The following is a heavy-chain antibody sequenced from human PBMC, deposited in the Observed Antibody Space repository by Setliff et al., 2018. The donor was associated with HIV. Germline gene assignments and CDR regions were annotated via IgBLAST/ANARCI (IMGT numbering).Heavy chain of an antibody. D-gene: IGHD1-26*01. Sequence: GGSLRLSCAASGFTVSSTYMSWVRQSPVRGLEWVSVVYSAGNTYYADSVKGRFTVSRDESENTMYLQMRSLRAEDTAVYYCARDDPAGGIDYWGQGTLVTVSS. CDR3: ARDDPAGGIDY. CDR2: VYSAGNT. V-gene: IGHV3-53*01. J-gene: IGHJ4*02. CDR1: GFTVSSTY.